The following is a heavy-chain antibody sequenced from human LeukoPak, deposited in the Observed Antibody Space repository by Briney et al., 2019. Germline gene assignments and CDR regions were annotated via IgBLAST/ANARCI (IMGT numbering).Heavy chain of an antibody. J-gene: IGHJ6*03. CDR3: ARDRRVEQVLVYYYYYMDV. CDR2: INSDGSST. CDR1: GFTFSSYW. Sequence: GGSLRLSCAASGFTFSSYWMHWVRQAPGKGLVWVSRINSDGSSTSYADSVKGRFTISRDNAKNTLYLQMNSLRAEDTAVYYCARDRRVEQVLVYYYYYMDVWGKGTTVTVSS. D-gene: IGHD1/OR15-1a*01. V-gene: IGHV3-74*01.